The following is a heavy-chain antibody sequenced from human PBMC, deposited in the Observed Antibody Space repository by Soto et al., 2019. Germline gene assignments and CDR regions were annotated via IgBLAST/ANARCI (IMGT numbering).Heavy chain of an antibody. Sequence: PSETLSLTCAVYGGSFSGYYWSWIRLPPGKGLEWIGEINHSGSTNYNPSLKSRVTISVDTSKNQFSLKLSSVTAADTAVYYCARGGYYYYYMDVWGKGTTVTVS. J-gene: IGHJ6*03. V-gene: IGHV4-34*01. CDR2: INHSGST. CDR3: ARGGYYYYYMDV. CDR1: GGSFSGYY.